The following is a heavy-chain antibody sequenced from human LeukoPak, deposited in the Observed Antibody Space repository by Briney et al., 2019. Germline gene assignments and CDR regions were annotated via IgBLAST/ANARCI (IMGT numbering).Heavy chain of an antibody. CDR2: IYSAGST. Sequence: GGSLRLSCAASGFTVSSNYMSWVRQAPGKGLEWVSVIYSAGSTYYADSVKGRFTISRDNSKNTLYLQMNSLRAEDTAVYYCARDSRRILPSDWGQGTRVTVSS. V-gene: IGHV3-66*01. J-gene: IGHJ4*02. D-gene: IGHD2-15*01. CDR1: GFTVSSNY. CDR3: ARDSRRILPSD.